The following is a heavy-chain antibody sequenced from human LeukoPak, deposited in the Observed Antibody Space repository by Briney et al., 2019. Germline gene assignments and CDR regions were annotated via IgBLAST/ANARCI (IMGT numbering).Heavy chain of an antibody. J-gene: IGHJ6*03. V-gene: IGHV5-51*01. CDR3: ARRRFYSSSWNPGYYYYYMDV. Sequence: GESLKISCKSSGYSFTTYWIAWVRQMPGKGLEWMGIIYPGDSDTRYSPSFQGQVTISADKSISTAYLQWSSLKASDTAMYYCARRRFYSSSWNPGYYYYYMDVWGKGTTVTVSS. CDR2: IYPGDSDT. D-gene: IGHD6-13*01. CDR1: GYSFTTYW.